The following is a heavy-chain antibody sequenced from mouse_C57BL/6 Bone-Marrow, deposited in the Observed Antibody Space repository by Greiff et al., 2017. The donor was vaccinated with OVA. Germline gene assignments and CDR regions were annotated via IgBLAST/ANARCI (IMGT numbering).Heavy chain of an antibody. CDR3: TRETEIYDGYSMDY. CDR2: IDPETGGT. J-gene: IGHJ4*01. Sequence: VQLQQSGAELVRPGASVTLSCKASGYTFTDYEMHWVKQTPVHGLEWIGAIDPETGGTAYNQKFKGKAILTADKSSSTAYMELRSLTSEDSAVYDCTRETEIYDGYSMDYWGQGTSVTVSS. CDR1: GYTFTDYE. V-gene: IGHV1-15*01. D-gene: IGHD2-3*01.